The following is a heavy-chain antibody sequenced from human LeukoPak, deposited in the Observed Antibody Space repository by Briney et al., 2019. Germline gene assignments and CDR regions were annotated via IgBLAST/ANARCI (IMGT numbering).Heavy chain of an antibody. CDR3: ARTTVTHIDY. D-gene: IGHD4-11*01. V-gene: IGHV4-59*04. CDR2: IYHSGST. J-gene: IGHJ4*02. Sequence: SETLSLTCTVSGGSISSYYWSWIRQPPGKGLEWIGYIYHSGSTYYNPSLKSRVTISVDRSKNQFSLKLSSVTAADTAVYYCARTTVTHIDYWGQGTLVTVSS. CDR1: GGSISSYY.